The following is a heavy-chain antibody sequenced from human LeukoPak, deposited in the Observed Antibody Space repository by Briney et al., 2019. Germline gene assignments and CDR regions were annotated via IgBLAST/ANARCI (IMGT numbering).Heavy chain of an antibody. CDR1: GGSISSSSYY. Sequence: SETLSLTCTVSGGSISSSSYYWGWIRQPPGKGLEWIGSIYYSGSTYYNPSLKSRVTISVDTSKNQFSLKLSSVTAADTAAYYCATPRHYYDSSGYYYWGQGTLVTVSS. D-gene: IGHD3-22*01. CDR2: IYYSGST. CDR3: ATPRHYYDSSGYYY. J-gene: IGHJ4*02. V-gene: IGHV4-39*07.